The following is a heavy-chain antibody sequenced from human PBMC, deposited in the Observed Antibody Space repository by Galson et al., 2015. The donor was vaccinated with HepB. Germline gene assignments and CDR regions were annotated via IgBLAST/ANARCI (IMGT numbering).Heavy chain of an antibody. D-gene: IGHD3-10*01. CDR3: ARDSLGGFGELYYYYYYGMGV. V-gene: IGHV7-4-1*02. CDR1: GYTFTSYA. CDR2: INTNTGNP. Sequence: SVKVSCKASGYTFTSYAMNWVRQAPGQGLEWMGWINTNTGNPTYAQGFTGRFVFSLDTSVSTAYLQISSLKAEDTAVYYCARDSLGGFGELYYYYYYGMGVWGQGTTVTVSS. J-gene: IGHJ6*02.